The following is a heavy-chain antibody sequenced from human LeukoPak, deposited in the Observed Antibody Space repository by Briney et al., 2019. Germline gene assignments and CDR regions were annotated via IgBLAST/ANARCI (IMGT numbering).Heavy chain of an antibody. Sequence: ASVKVSCKASGYTFTGYYMHWVRQAPGQGLEWMGWINPNSGGTNYAQKFQGRVTMTRDTSISTAYMELRSLRSDDTAVYYCAREPYSSGWYYYFDYWGQGTLVTVSS. CDR1: GYTFTGYY. D-gene: IGHD6-19*01. CDR3: AREPYSSGWYYYFDY. V-gene: IGHV1-2*02. CDR2: INPNSGGT. J-gene: IGHJ4*02.